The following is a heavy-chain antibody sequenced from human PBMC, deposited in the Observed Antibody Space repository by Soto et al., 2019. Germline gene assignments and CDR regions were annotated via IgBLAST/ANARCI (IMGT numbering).Heavy chain of an antibody. CDR1: GFTFMDYG. J-gene: IGHJ4*02. D-gene: IGHD2-15*01. Sequence: VQLVESGGGVIQPGRSLRLSCVSSGFTFMDYGMHWVRQSPGKGLEWVAVIWHDGTIKYYGDSVKGRFTISRDNSENTLFLEMNSLRVEDTAVYYCARENIALSGTGFDNWCQGAQVTVSP. V-gene: IGHV3-33*01. CDR3: ARENIALSGTGFDN. CDR2: IWHDGTIK.